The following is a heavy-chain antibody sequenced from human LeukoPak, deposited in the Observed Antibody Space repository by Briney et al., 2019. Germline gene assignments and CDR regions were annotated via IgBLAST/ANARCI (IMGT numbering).Heavy chain of an antibody. J-gene: IGHJ4*02. V-gene: IGHV3-23*01. CDR2: ISGSGGST. CDR1: GFTFSSYA. D-gene: IGHD3-22*01. CDR3: AKEGRYYDSSGYFLFDY. Sequence: GGSLRLSCAASGFTFSSYAMSWVRQAPGKGLEWVSAISGSGGSTYYADSVKGRFTISRDNSKNTLYLQMNSLRAEDTAVYYCAKEGRYYDSSGYFLFDYWGQGTLVTVSS.